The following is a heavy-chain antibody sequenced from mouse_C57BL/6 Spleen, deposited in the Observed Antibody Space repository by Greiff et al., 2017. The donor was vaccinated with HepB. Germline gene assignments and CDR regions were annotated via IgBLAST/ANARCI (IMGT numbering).Heavy chain of an antibody. D-gene: IGHD2-4*01. J-gene: IGHJ4*01. CDR1: GYTFTDYE. CDR2: IDPETGGT. V-gene: IGHV1-15*01. CDR3: TRCYYDYAYAMDY. Sequence: QVQLQQSGAELVRPGASVTLSCKASGYTFTDYEMHWVKQTPVHGLEWIGAIDPETGGTAYNQKFKGKAILTADKSSSTAYMELRSLTSEDSAVYYCTRCYYDYAYAMDYWGQGTSVTVSS.